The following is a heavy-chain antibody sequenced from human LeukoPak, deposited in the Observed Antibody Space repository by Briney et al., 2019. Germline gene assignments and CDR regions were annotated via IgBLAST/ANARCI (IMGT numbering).Heavy chain of an antibody. CDR3: ARDWGVGAFDI. J-gene: IGHJ3*02. D-gene: IGHD3-16*01. Sequence: SETLSLTCAVSGGSISSNNWWGWVRQPPGKGLEWIREIYHSGSPNYNPSLKSRVTISVDTSKNQFSLKLSSVTAADTAVYYCARDWGVGAFDIWGQGTMVTVSS. V-gene: IGHV4-4*02. CDR2: IYHSGSP. CDR1: GGSISSNNW.